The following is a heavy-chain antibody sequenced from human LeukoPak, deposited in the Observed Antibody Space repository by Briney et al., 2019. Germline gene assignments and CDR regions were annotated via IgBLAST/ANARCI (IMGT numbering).Heavy chain of an antibody. D-gene: IGHD3-9*01. V-gene: IGHV4-59*01. J-gene: IGHJ4*02. CDR2: FSNCGST. Sequence: PPETLSLTCTVSGGSISNYYWSWIRQPPGKGLEWIGYFSNCGSTDYNPSLKSRVTISVDTSKNQFSLKLSSVTAADTAVYYCARGYYNILTGYYVDYWGQGTLVTVSS. CDR3: ARGYYNILTGYYVDY. CDR1: GGSISNYY.